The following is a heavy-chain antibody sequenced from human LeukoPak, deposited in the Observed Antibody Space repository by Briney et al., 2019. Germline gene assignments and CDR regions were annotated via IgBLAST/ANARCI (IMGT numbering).Heavy chain of an antibody. CDR1: GGSISSYH. Sequence: SETLSLTCTVSGGSISSYHWNWIRQPPGKGLEWIGNIYYSGSTNYNPSLKSRVTLSVDTSKNQFSLKLSSVTAADTAVYYCARGAMTTTSTFDYWGQGTLVTVSS. CDR2: IYYSGST. V-gene: IGHV4-59*01. J-gene: IGHJ4*02. D-gene: IGHD5-24*01. CDR3: ARGAMTTTSTFDY.